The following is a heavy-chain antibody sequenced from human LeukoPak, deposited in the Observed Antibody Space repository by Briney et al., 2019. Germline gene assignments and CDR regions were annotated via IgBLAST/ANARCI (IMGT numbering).Heavy chain of an antibody. J-gene: IGHJ6*03. V-gene: IGHV7-4-1*02. D-gene: IGHD3-9*01. Sequence: ASVKVSCKASGYIFNNYPINWVRQAPGQGLEWMGWINTKTGNPTYAQAFTGRFVFSLDTSVSTAYLQISSLKADDTAVYYCAREEAYYDTADPIYYYFYMDVWGEGTTVTVSS. CDR1: GYIFNNYP. CDR3: AREEAYYDTADPIYYYFYMDV. CDR2: INTKTGNP.